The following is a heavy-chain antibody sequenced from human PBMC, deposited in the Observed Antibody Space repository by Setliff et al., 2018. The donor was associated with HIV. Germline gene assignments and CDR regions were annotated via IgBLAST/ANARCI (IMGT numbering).Heavy chain of an antibody. CDR2: INPNSGGT. V-gene: IGHV1-2*02. Sequence: ASVKVSCKASGYTMTGYYMHWVRQAPGQGLEWMGWINPNSGGTNYAQKFQGRVTMTRDTSISTAYMELSRLRSDDTAVYYCARDSSGWYSPCMDVWGKGTTVTVSS. D-gene: IGHD6-19*01. J-gene: IGHJ6*03. CDR1: GYTMTGYY. CDR3: ARDSSGWYSPCMDV.